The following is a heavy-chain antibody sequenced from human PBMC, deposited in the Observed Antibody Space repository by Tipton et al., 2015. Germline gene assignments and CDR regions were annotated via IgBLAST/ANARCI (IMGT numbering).Heavy chain of an antibody. V-gene: IGHV3-7*05. Sequence: SLRLSCVASGFTFSEYSMSWVRQDPGKGLEREANIRQDGSERYYVDSAKGRFTISRDNAKNSLYLQMNSLRVEDTAVYYCGRGGIFSNNWYPFDYWGQGTLVTVSS. CDR3: GRGGIFSNNWYPFDY. J-gene: IGHJ4*02. CDR2: IRQDGSER. CDR1: GFTFSEYS. D-gene: IGHD1-1*01.